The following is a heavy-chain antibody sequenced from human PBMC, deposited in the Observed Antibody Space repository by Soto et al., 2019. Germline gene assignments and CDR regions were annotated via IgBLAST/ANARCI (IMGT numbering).Heavy chain of an antibody. Sequence: ASVXVSFKSSVYTVTFYYRQFFLEAPGQGLEWMGWINPNSVGTNYAQKFQGRVTMTRDTSISTAYMELSRLRSDDTAVYYCAREFAYYYHRSGSMWGQGTLV. J-gene: IGHJ4*02. D-gene: IGHD3-22*01. V-gene: IGHV1-2*02. CDR3: AREFAYYYHRSGSM. CDR2: INPNSVGT. CDR1: VYTVTFYY.